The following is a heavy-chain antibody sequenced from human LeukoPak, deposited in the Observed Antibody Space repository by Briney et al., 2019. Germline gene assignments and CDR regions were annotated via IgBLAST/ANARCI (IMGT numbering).Heavy chain of an antibody. CDR3: ARGFWNFDY. CDR1: GFTSSSYW. J-gene: IGHJ4*02. D-gene: IGHD3-3*01. V-gene: IGHV3-74*01. CDR2: INTDGSST. Sequence: GGSLRLSCAASGFTSSSYWMHWVRQPPGKGLVWVSHINTDGSSTTYADSVRGRFTISRDNAKNSLYLQMNSLRAEDTAVYYCARGFWNFDYWGQGTLVTVSS.